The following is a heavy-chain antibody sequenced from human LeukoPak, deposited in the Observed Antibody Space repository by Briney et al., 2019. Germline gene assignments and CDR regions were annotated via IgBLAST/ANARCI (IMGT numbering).Heavy chain of an antibody. Sequence: SETLSLTCTVSGGSISGYYWSWIRQPPRKGLDLIGYIYHSWSTNSNPSLTIRVTISVEASTTQFSLNLNSVTAAAPAVDYCARLKAAVCSTWSDPWGQGTQVSDCS. D-gene: IGHD2-2*01. CDR3: ARLKAAVCSTWSDP. V-gene: IGHV4-59*08. J-gene: IGHJ5*02. CDR1: GGSISGYY. CDR2: IYHSWST.